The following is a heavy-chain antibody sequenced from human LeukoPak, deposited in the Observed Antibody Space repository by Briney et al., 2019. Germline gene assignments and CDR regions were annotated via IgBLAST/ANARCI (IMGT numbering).Heavy chain of an antibody. D-gene: IGHD2-15*01. V-gene: IGHV4-34*01. J-gene: IGHJ6*02. Sequence: SETLSFTCAVYGGSFSGYYWSWIRQPPGKGLEWIGEINHSGSTNYNPSLKSRVTISVDTSKNQFSLKLSSVTAADTAVYYCARWGYCSGGSCYYSYFYYYGMDVWGQGTTVTVSS. CDR3: ARWGYCSGGSCYYSYFYYYGMDV. CDR1: GGSFSGYY. CDR2: INHSGST.